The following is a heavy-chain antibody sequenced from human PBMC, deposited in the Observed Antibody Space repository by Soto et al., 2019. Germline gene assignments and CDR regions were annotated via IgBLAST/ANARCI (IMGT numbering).Heavy chain of an antibody. CDR3: ARVGVGITDASAI. V-gene: IGHV4-4*02. D-gene: IGHD3-3*01. Sequence: ASETLSLTCAASSGSISSSNWWSWVRQPPGKGLEWIGEIYHSGSINYNPSLKSRVTISVDKSKNQFSLKLSSVTAADTAVYYCARVGVGITDASAIWGQGTMVTVS. CDR1: SGSISSSNW. CDR2: IYHSGSI. J-gene: IGHJ3*02.